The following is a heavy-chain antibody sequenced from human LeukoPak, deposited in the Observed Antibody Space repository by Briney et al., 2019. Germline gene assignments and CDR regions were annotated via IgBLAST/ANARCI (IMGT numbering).Heavy chain of an antibody. J-gene: IGHJ4*02. V-gene: IGHV1-2*04. CDR3: ARGGRAGDSPVTRGGGHDY. CDR2: INPISGGT. CDR1: RYTFTDCY. D-gene: IGHD3-16*01. Sequence: ASVKVSCKASRYTFTDCYLHWVRQAPGQGLEWMGWINPISGGTNYAQKFQGWVTMTRDTSISTAYMELSRLTSDDTAVYYCARGGRAGDSPVTRGGGHDYWGQGTLVIVSS.